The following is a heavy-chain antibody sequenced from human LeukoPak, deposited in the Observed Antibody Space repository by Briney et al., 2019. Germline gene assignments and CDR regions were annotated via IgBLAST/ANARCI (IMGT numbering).Heavy chain of an antibody. J-gene: IGHJ4*02. CDR2: VSGSGGST. D-gene: IGHD5-12*01. Sequence: GWSLRLSCAASGFTFSSYAMSWVRQAQRHWVEQVSGVSGSGGSTYYADSVKGRFTISRDNSKNTLYLQMNSLRAEDTAVYYCAKDLDIVATITGNWGQGTLVTVSS. CDR1: GFTFSSYA. V-gene: IGHV3-23*01. CDR3: AKDLDIVATITGN.